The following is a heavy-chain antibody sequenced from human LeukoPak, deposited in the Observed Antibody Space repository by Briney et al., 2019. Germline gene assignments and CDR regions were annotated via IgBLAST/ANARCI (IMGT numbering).Heavy chain of an antibody. CDR3: AKANSSSSPHFDY. D-gene: IGHD6-6*01. CDR1: GFTFSGYA. J-gene: IGHJ4*02. Sequence: GGSLRLSCAASGFTFSGYALSWVRQARGKVLEWVSTISGSGDSTYYADSVKGRFTISRDNSKNTLYLQMNSLRAEDTAVYYCAKANSSSSPHFDYWGQGTLVTVSS. V-gene: IGHV3-23*01. CDR2: ISGSGDST.